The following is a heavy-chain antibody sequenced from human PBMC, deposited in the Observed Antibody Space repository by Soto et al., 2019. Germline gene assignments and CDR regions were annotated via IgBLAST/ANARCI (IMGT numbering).Heavy chain of an antibody. CDR3: ARGKPPKLYSRSYDY. J-gene: IGHJ4*02. V-gene: IGHV4-34*01. CDR2: INHSGRT. CDR1: GGYFSGYY. Sequence: QVQLQQWGAGLLKPSETLSLTCAVYGGYFSGYYCSWIRQPPGKGLEWIGDINHSGRTNYNPAIKGRVTMSGYNATNQFSLKLSSVTAADTAVYYCARGKPPKLYSRSYDYWGQGTLFTVSS. D-gene: IGHD6-6*01.